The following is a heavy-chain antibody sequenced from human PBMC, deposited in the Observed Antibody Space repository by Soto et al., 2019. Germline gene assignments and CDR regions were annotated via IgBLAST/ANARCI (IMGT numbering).Heavy chain of an antibody. J-gene: IGHJ4*02. V-gene: IGHV3-53*01. D-gene: IGHD3-16*01. CDR2: IYSGGST. CDR3: ARANRYFGSCDS. Sequence: EVQLVESGGGLIQPGGSLRLSCAASGFSVSNNYMTWVRQAPGKGLEWVSIIYSGGSTYYSESVKGRTTISRDTSKNIVFLQVNSLRAEDTAGYYCARANRYFGSCDSWGQGTLVSVSS. CDR1: GFSVSNNY.